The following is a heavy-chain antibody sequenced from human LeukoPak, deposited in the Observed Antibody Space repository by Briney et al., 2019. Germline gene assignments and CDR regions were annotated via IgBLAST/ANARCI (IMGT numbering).Heavy chain of an antibody. D-gene: IGHD4-17*01. CDR3: VKDPGRDYGDNGGWFDP. V-gene: IGHV3-64D*06. CDR1: GFTFSSHA. J-gene: IGHJ5*02. Sequence: GGSLRLSCSASGFTFSSHAMHWVRQAPGKGLEYVSAISSNGGSTYYADSVKGRFTISRDNSKNTLYLQMSSLRAEDTAVYYCVKDPGRDYGDNGGWFDPWGQGTLVTVSS. CDR2: ISSNGGST.